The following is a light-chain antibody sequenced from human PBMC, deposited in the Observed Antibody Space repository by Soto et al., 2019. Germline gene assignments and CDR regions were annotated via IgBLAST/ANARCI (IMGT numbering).Light chain of an antibody. CDR1: SSNY. V-gene: IGLV2-8*01. CDR2: EVN. J-gene: IGLJ2*01. Sequence: QSALTQPPSASGSPGQSVTISCAGSSSNYISWYQQHPGKAPKLMIFEVNKRPSGVPDRFSGSKSGNTASLTVSGLQAEDEADYYCSFADAKNVDFGGGTKLTVL. CDR3: SFADAKNVD.